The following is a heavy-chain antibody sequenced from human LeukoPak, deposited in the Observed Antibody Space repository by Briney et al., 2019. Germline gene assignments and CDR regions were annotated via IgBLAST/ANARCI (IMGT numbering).Heavy chain of an antibody. Sequence: SETLSLTCTVSGGSISSGGYYWSWIRQPPGKGLEWIGYIYHSGSTYYNPSLKSRVTVSVDRSKNQFSLKLSSVTAADTAVYYCARDGPVGYWGQGTLVTVSS. J-gene: IGHJ4*02. V-gene: IGHV4-30-2*01. CDR2: IYHSGST. CDR1: GGSISSGGYY. CDR3: ARDGPVGY.